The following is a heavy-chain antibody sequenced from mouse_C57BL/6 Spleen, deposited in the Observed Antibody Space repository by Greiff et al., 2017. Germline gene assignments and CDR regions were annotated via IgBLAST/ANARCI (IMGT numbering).Heavy chain of an antibody. CDR1: GFSLTSYA. D-gene: IGHD2-4*01. J-gene: IGHJ4*01. CDR3: ARKYDYDVNYYAMDY. V-gene: IGHV2-9-1*01. Sequence: VKLEESGPGLVAPSQSLSITCTVSGFSLTSYAISWVRQPPGKGLEWLGVIWTGGGTNYNSALKSRLSISKDNSKSQVFLKMNSLQTDDTARYYCARKYDYDVNYYAMDYWGQGTSVTVSS. CDR2: IWTGGGT.